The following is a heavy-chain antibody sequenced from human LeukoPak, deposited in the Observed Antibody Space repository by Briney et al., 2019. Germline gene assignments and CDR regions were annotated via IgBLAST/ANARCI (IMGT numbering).Heavy chain of an antibody. CDR1: GFTFSSYA. CDR3: AKPPRGSGADY. J-gene: IGHJ4*02. D-gene: IGHD3-10*01. CDR2: MSYDGSNK. Sequence: PGGSLRLSCAASGFTFSSYAMHWVRQAPGKGLEWVAVMSYDGSNKYYADSVKGRFTISRDNSKNTLYLHMNSLRAEDTAVYYCAKPPRGSGADYWGQGTLVTVSS. V-gene: IGHV3-30*04.